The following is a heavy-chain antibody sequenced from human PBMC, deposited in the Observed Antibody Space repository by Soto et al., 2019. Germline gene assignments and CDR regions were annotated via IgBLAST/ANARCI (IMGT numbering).Heavy chain of an antibody. CDR2: INHSGST. Sequence: PSETLSLTCAVYGGSFSGYYWSWIRQPPGKGLEWIGEINHSGSTNYNPSLKSRVTISVDTSKNQFSLKLSSVTAADTAVYYCARTAPSSVYYNYYYVDVWGKGTTVPVSS. CDR3: ARTAPSSVYYNYYYVDV. CDR1: GGSFSGYY. J-gene: IGHJ6*03. V-gene: IGHV4-34*01.